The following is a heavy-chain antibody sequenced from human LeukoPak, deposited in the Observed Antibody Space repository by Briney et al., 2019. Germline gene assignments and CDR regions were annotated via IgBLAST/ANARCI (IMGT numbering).Heavy chain of an antibody. V-gene: IGHV3-9*01. D-gene: IGHD6-19*01. CDR2: ISWNSGTI. CDR3: AVDLYSSVWYGAFDM. Sequence: GRSLRLSCAASGFTFDAYAMHWVRQAPGKGLEWVSGISWNSGTIGYADSVKGRFTISRDNAKNSLYLKMNSLRAEDTALYFCAVDLYSSVWYGAFDMWGQGTMVTVST. CDR1: GFTFDAYA. J-gene: IGHJ3*02.